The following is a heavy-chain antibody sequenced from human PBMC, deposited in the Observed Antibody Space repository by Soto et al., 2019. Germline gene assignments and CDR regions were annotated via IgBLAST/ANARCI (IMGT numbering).Heavy chain of an antibody. D-gene: IGHD5-12*01. CDR1: GFTFGDYA. V-gene: IGHV3-49*04. CDR3: TRDIRYSGYDFDY. CDR2: IRSKAYGGTT. J-gene: IGHJ4*02. Sequence: GGSLRLSCTASGFTFGDYAMSWVRQAPGKGLEWVGFIRSKAYGGTTEYAASVKGRFTISRDDSKSIAYLQMNSLKTEDTAVYYCTRDIRYSGYDFDYWGQGTLVTVSS.